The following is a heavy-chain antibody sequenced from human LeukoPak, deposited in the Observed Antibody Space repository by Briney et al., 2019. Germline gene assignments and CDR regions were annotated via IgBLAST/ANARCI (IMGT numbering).Heavy chain of an antibody. V-gene: IGHV3-48*02. Sequence: GGSLRLSCAASGFTFSSYSMNWVRQAPGKGLEWVSYISSSSTIYYADSVKGRFTISRDNAKNSLYLQMNSLRDEDTAVFYCARDTGRPGVSDYWGQGTLVTVSS. CDR2: ISSSSTI. CDR3: ARDTGRPGVSDY. CDR1: GFTFSSYS. D-gene: IGHD3-10*01. J-gene: IGHJ4*02.